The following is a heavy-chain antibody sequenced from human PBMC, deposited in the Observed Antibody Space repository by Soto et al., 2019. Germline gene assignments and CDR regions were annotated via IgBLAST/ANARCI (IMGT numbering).Heavy chain of an antibody. J-gene: IGHJ1*01. V-gene: IGHV4-39*02. CDR1: GDSISSSTYY. D-gene: IGHD2-21*01. CDR2: IYYSGAA. Sequence: SETLSLTCDVSGDSISSSTYYWGWIRQPPGKGLEWLASIYYSGAAYYNPPLRSRVSISVDTSNNRFSLALTSLTAADTAVYFCARLAYSGYFQTWGQGSLVTVSS. CDR3: ARLAYSGYFQT.